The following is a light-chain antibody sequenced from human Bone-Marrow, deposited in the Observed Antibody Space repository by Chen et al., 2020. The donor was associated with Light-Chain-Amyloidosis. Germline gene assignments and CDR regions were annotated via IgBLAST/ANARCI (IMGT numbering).Light chain of an antibody. J-gene: IGLJ2*01. CDR3: QSYATSTRFVV. CDR1: SGSIATNF. V-gene: IGLV6-57*01. CDR2: EDK. Sequence: NFMLTQPHSVSESPGETVTISCTRSSGSIATNFVQWYQQRPGSSPTTVIFEDKQRPSGGPDRFAASIDTFSNSAALTISGLTPEDAADDYGQSYATSTRFVVFRGGTQLTVL.